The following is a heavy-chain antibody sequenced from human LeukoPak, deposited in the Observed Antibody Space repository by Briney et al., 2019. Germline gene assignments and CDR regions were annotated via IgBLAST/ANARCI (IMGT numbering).Heavy chain of an antibody. J-gene: IGHJ4*02. CDR3: TRGGYGGPRVAFDY. Sequence: ASVKVSCKASGYTFTRYYMHWVRQAPGQGLEWMGIISPSGASTSYAQKFQGRVTMTRDTSTSTVYMELSSLRSENTAVYYCTRGGYGGPRVAFDYWGQGTLVTVSS. V-gene: IGHV1-46*01. CDR2: ISPSGAST. CDR1: GYTFTRYY. D-gene: IGHD1-1*01.